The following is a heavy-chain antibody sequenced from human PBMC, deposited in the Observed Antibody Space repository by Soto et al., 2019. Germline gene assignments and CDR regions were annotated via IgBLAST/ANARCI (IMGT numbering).Heavy chain of an antibody. D-gene: IGHD1-26*01. J-gene: IGHJ3*02. Sequence: QVQLRESGPGLVKPSETLSLTCTVSSGSIGTYFWSGIRQPPGKGLEWIGYIYYSGTTNYNPSLKSRVTIFLDTSKNQFSLRLSSVTAADTAVYYCARGRGGTYDAFDIWGQGTLVTVSS. V-gene: IGHV4-59*01. CDR1: SGSIGTYF. CDR3: ARGRGGTYDAFDI. CDR2: IYYSGTT.